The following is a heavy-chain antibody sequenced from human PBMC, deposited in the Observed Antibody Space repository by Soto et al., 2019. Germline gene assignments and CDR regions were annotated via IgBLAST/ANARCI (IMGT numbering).Heavy chain of an antibody. D-gene: IGHD5-18*01. J-gene: IGHJ5*02. CDR3: ARGVQLWSEGGWFDP. CDR2: IYYSGST. CDR1: GGSISSGGYY. V-gene: IGHV4-31*03. Sequence: PSETLSLTCTVSGGSISSGGYYWSWIRHHPGKGLEWIGYIYYSGSTYYNPSPKSRVTISVDTSKNQFSLKLSSVTAADAAVYYCARGVQLWSEGGWFDPWGQGTLVTVSS.